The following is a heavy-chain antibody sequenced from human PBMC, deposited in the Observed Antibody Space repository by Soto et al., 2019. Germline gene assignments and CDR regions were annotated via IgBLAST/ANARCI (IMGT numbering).Heavy chain of an antibody. D-gene: IGHD1-7*01. CDR3: ARETGENWTYEAH. CDR1: GSYISDFS. Sequence: XETLSLTCRVAGSYISDFSWSWIRQPAGKGLEWIGRITINGNTQKNPSFKSRVTMSIDTSRNHFSLNLQSATAADTALYYCARETGENWTYEAHWGPGTLVTVSS. CDR2: ITINGNT. J-gene: IGHJ1*01. V-gene: IGHV4-4*07.